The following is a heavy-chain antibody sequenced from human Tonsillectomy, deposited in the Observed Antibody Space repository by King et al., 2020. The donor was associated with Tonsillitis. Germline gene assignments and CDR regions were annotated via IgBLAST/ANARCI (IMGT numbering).Heavy chain of an antibody. CDR2: ISDDGSNK. J-gene: IGHJ4*02. CDR3: AKGGPLGYCSSTSCYRYYFEY. CDR1: GFTFSSYG. Sequence: VQLVESGGGVVQPGRSLRLSCVASGFTFSSYGMHWVRQAPGKGLEWVAVISDDGSNKYYADSVKGRFTVSRDNFKSTLYLQMNSLRPDDTAVYYCAKGGPLGYCSSTSCYRYYFEYWGQGTLVTVSS. D-gene: IGHD2-2*01. V-gene: IGHV3-30*18.